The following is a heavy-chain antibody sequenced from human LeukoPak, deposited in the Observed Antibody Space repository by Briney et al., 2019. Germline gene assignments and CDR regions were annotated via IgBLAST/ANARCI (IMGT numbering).Heavy chain of an antibody. D-gene: IGHD4-17*01. CDR3: AKDRRVNYGDYVLGG. J-gene: IGHJ4*02. CDR2: ISWNSGSI. Sequence: PGGSLRLSCAASGFTFDDYAMHWVRQAPGKGLEWVSGISWNSGSIGYADSVKGRFTISRDNAKNTLYLQMNSLRAEDTAVYYCAKDRRVNYGDYVLGGWGRGTLVTVSS. V-gene: IGHV3-9*01. CDR1: GFTFDDYA.